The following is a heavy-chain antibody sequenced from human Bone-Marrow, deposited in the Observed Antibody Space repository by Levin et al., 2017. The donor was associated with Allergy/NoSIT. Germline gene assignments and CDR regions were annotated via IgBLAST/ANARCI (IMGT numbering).Heavy chain of an antibody. J-gene: IGHJ6*02. Sequence: GLEWIGYLFYSGSTNYNPSLNSRVTISADASRNQVSLRLISVTAADTAVYYCATYTNGGLLYGMDVWGRGTTVSVSS. CDR3: ATYTNGGLLYGMDV. D-gene: IGHD7-27*01. V-gene: IGHV4-59*01. CDR2: LFYSGST.